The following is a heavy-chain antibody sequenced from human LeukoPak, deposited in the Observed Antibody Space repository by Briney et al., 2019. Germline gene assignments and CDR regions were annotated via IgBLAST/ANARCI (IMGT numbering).Heavy chain of an antibody. Sequence: GGSLRLSCAASGFTFSSYEMNWVRQAPGKGLEWVSYISSSGSTIYYADSVKGRSTISRDNAKNSLYLQMNSLRAEDTALYYCARDRVAAAWDPWGQGTLVTVSS. J-gene: IGHJ5*02. D-gene: IGHD6-13*01. V-gene: IGHV3-48*03. CDR2: ISSSGSTI. CDR1: GFTFSSYE. CDR3: ARDRVAAAWDP.